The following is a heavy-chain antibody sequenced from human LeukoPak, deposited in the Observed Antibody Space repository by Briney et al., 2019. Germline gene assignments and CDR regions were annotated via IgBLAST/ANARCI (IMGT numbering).Heavy chain of an antibody. CDR1: DGSLSRAVYY. J-gene: IGHJ4*02. CDR3: ARGAEYSSSPFDY. V-gene: IGHV4-31*11. D-gene: IGHD6-6*01. Sequence: SETLCLTCAASDGSLSRAVYYWGWVRHHPGKGLEWNGKNYYSGSTYTNPPLQTRATISVDRSKNQFSLKLTSVTAADTAVYYCARGAEYSSSPFDYWGQGSLVPVSS. CDR2: NYYSGST.